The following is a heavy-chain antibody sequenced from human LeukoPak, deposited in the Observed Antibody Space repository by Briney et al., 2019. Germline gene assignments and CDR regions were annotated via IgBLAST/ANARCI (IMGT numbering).Heavy chain of an antibody. J-gene: IGHJ4*02. Sequence: ASVKVSCKASGGTFSSYAISWVRQAPGQGLEWMGRIIPIFGIANYAQKFQGRVTITADKSTSTAYMELSSLRSEDTAVYYCARDAPDYGHYFGLNDYWGQGTLVTVSS. CDR1: GGTFSSYA. D-gene: IGHD4-17*01. CDR3: ARDAPDYGHYFGLNDY. V-gene: IGHV1-69*04. CDR2: IIPIFGIA.